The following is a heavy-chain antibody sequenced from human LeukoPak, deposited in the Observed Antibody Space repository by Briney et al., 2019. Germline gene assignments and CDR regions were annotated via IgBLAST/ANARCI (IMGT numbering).Heavy chain of an antibody. CDR1: GFTFTNYA. V-gene: IGHV3-23*01. Sequence: PGGSLRLSCAASGFTFTNYAMNWVRQAPEKGLEWDSTIHGGGDVTYYADSVKGRFTISRDNSRNTLYLQMNSLRAEDTAIYYCAKALSSSFYYFDLGGRGTLVTVSS. CDR3: AKALSSSFYYFDL. J-gene: IGHJ2*01. D-gene: IGHD3-16*02. CDR2: IHGGGDVT.